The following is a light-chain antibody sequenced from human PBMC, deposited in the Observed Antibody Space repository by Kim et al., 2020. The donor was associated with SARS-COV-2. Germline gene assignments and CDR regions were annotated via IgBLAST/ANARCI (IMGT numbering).Light chain of an antibody. V-gene: IGKV1-5*01. CDR1: QSISNC. J-gene: IGKJ5*01. Sequence: ASVGDRVTITCRASQSISNCLAWYQQRPGKAPNLLIYDASTLESGVPSSFSGSGSGTEFTLTISSLQPDDFATYYCQQHKSYPITFGQGTRLEIK. CDR3: QQHKSYPIT. CDR2: DAS.